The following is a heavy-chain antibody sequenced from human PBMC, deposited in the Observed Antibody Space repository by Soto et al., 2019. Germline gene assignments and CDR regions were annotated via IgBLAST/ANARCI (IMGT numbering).Heavy chain of an antibody. Sequence: PGESLKISCKGSGYSFTTYWITWVRQMPGKGLEWMGRIDPSNSYTNYSPSFQGHVTISADKSISTAYLKWSSLKASDTAMYYCARRTLTGTTGYFGMDVWGQGTTVTVSS. D-gene: IGHD1-20*01. J-gene: IGHJ6*02. CDR2: IDPSNSYT. V-gene: IGHV5-10-1*01. CDR3: ARRTLTGTTGYFGMDV. CDR1: GYSFTTYW.